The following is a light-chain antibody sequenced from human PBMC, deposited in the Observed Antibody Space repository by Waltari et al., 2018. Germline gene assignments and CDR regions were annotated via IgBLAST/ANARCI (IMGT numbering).Light chain of an antibody. J-gene: IGKJ3*01. Sequence: DIQMTQSPSSLSASVGDRVTITCRASQIIRNYLNWYQQKPGKAPKLLIYAASSLQSGVPSRFSGSGSGTDFTLTISNLQPEDFATYYCQQTYSTPFTFGPGTKVDIK. V-gene: IGKV1-39*01. CDR3: QQTYSTPFT. CDR1: QIIRNY. CDR2: AAS.